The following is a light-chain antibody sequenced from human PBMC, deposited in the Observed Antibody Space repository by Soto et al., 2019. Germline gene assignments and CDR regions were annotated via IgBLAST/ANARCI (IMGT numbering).Light chain of an antibody. CDR3: SSYTSSSTVV. CDR1: SSDVGGYNY. Sequence: QSALTQPASVSGSPGQSITISCTGTSSDVGGYNYVSWYQQHPGKAPKLMIYEVSNRPSGVSKRFSGSKSGNTASLTISGLQAEYEADYYSSSYTSSSTVVFGGGTKLTVL. CDR2: EVS. J-gene: IGLJ2*01. V-gene: IGLV2-14*01.